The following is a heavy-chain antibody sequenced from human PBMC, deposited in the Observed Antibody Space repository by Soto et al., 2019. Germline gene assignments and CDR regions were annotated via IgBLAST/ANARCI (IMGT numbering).Heavy chain of an antibody. Sequence: SETLSLTCTVSGGSVSSGSYYWSWIRQPPGKGLEWIGYIYYSGSTNYNPSLKSRVTISVDTSKNQFSLKLSSVTAADTAVYYCARDAGGDRDFDYWGQGTLVT. D-gene: IGHD2-21*02. J-gene: IGHJ4*02. CDR3: ARDAGGDRDFDY. V-gene: IGHV4-61*01. CDR2: IYYSGST. CDR1: GGSVSSGSYY.